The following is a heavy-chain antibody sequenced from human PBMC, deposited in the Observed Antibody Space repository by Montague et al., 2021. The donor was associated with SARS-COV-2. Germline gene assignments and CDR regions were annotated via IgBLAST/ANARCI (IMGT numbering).Heavy chain of an antibody. CDR1: GFSLTTSGMG. CDR3: ARREVYYNDSALMDV. CDR2: IFYRGST. D-gene: IGHD3-22*01. Sequence: LVKPTQTLTLTCNFSGFSLTTSGMGAGWIRQSPGKGLEWIGNIFYRGSTNYSPSLKSRVSMSLDTSKNHLSLRLSSVTAADTAVYYCARREVYYNDSALMDVWGQGTAVIVSS. J-gene: IGHJ6*02. V-gene: IGHV4-39*02.